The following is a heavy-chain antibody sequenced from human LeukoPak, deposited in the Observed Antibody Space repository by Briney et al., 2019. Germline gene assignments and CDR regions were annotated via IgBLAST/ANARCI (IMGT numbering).Heavy chain of an antibody. V-gene: IGHV3-23*01. Sequence: KTGGSLRLSCAASGFTFSSYAMSWVRQAPGKGLEWVSAISGSGGSTYYADSVKGRFTISRDNSKNTLYLQMNSLSAEDTAVYYCAKQSLAYASGFEFDYWGQGTLVTVSS. D-gene: IGHD5-12*01. CDR3: AKQSLAYASGFEFDY. J-gene: IGHJ4*02. CDR1: GFTFSSYA. CDR2: ISGSGGST.